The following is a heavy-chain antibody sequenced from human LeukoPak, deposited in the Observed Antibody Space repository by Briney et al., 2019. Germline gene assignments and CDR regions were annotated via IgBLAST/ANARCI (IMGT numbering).Heavy chain of an antibody. CDR3: AEVGGVPAATGYFQH. CDR1: GGSFSGYY. D-gene: IGHD2-2*01. Sequence: SETLSLTCAVYGGSFSGYYWSWVRQPPGEGLEWSGEINHSGSTNYNPSLKSRVTISVDTSTNQFSLKLSSVTAADTAVYYCAEVGGVPAATGYFQHWGQGTLVTVSS. J-gene: IGHJ1*01. CDR2: INHSGST. V-gene: IGHV4-34*01.